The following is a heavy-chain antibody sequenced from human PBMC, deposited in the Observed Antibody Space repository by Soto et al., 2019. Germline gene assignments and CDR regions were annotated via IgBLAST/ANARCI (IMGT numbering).Heavy chain of an antibody. Sequence: SQTLSLTCAISGDTVSSNSAAWNWIRQSPSRGLEWLGRTYYRSKWYNDYAVSVKSRITINPDTSKNQFSLQLNSVTPEDTAVYYCARGKCSGGSCYSGNWFDPWGQGTLVTVSS. D-gene: IGHD2-15*01. V-gene: IGHV6-1*01. J-gene: IGHJ5*02. CDR3: ARGKCSGGSCYSGNWFDP. CDR1: GDTVSSNSAA. CDR2: TYYRSKWYN.